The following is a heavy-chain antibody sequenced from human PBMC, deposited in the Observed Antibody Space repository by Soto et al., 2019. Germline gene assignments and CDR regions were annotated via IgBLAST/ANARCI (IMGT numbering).Heavy chain of an antibody. CDR1: GVSISDTSYY. Sequence: QLQLQESGPGLVKPSETLSLTCNVSGVSISDTSYYWGWIRQPPGKGLEWIGTIYFNGNTFYNPSLKSRLTRSVETSKNQISLRLTSVTAADTAVYYCARQGSYWGQGTLVAVSS. V-gene: IGHV4-39*01. CDR2: IYFNGNT. CDR3: ARQGSY. J-gene: IGHJ4*02.